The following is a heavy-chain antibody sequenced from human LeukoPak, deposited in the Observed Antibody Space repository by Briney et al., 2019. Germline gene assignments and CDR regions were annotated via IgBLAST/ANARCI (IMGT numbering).Heavy chain of an antibody. Sequence: GASVKVSCKPSGYTFTSYYMHWVRQATGQGLEWMGIINPSGGSTSYAQKFQGRVTMTRDTSTSSVYMELSSLRSEDTAVYYCARGAIAAGGPYYYGMDVWGQGTTVTVAS. J-gene: IGHJ6*02. D-gene: IGHD6-13*01. CDR1: GYTFTSYY. CDR3: ARGAIAAGGPYYYGMDV. CDR2: INPSGGST. V-gene: IGHV1-46*01.